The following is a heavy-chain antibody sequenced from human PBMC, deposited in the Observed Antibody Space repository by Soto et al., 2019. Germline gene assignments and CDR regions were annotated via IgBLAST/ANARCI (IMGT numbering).Heavy chain of an antibody. J-gene: IGHJ5*02. D-gene: IGHD2-2*01. V-gene: IGHV4-31*03. CDR2: IYYSGST. Sequence: SETLSLTCTVSGGSISSGGYYWSWIRQHPGKGLEWIGYIYYSGSTYYNPSLKSRVTISVDTSKNQFSLKLSSVTAADTAVYYCARTIGYCSSTSCPDSEKNWNVSWFDPWGQGTLVTVSS. CDR3: ARTIGYCSSTSCPDSEKNWNVSWFDP. CDR1: GGSISSGGYY.